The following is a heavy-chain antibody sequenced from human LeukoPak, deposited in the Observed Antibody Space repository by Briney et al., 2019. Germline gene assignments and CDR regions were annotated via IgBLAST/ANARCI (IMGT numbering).Heavy chain of an antibody. Sequence: PGGSLRLSCAASGFTFSSYNMNWVRQAPGQGLEWVSSITSGSSYIYYADSVKGRFTISRDNAKSSLYLQMNSLRAEDTAVYYCVSSGPYLYYGSGYYTYWGQGTLVTVSS. D-gene: IGHD3-10*01. CDR1: GFTFSSYN. J-gene: IGHJ4*02. CDR3: VSSGPYLYYGSGYYTY. V-gene: IGHV3-21*01. CDR2: ITSGSSYI.